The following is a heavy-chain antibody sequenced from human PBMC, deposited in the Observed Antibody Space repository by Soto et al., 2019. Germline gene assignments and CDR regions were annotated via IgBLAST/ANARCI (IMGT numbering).Heavy chain of an antibody. CDR2: IIPIFGTA. Sequence: GASVKVSCKASGGTFSSYAIRWVRQAPGQGLEWMGGIIPIFGTANYAQKFQGRVTITADESTSTAYMELSSLRSEDTAVYYCARRGLAVAGTGGWFDPWGQGTLVTVSS. CDR1: GGTFSSYA. V-gene: IGHV1-69*13. D-gene: IGHD6-19*01. J-gene: IGHJ5*02. CDR3: ARRGLAVAGTGGWFDP.